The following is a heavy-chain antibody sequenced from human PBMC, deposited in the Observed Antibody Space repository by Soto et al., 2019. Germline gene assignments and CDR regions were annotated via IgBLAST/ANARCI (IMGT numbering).Heavy chain of an antibody. V-gene: IGHV3-33*01. J-gene: IGHJ2*01. CDR3: ATDRRVVPNWFVEH. CDR1: GFTFSSYG. Sequence: QVQLVESGGGVVQPGRSVRLSCAASGFTFSSYGMHWVRQAPGKGLEWVAVIWHDGNKKDYADSVQGRFTISRDKSENALLLQMNRLRAEVTAVYYCATDRRVVPNWFVEHWGRGTRVTVSS. CDR2: IWHDGNKK. D-gene: IGHD3-22*01.